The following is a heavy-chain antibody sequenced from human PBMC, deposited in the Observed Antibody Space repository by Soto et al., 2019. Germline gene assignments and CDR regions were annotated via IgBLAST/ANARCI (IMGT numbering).Heavy chain of an antibody. D-gene: IGHD1-26*01. Sequence: SQTLSLTCAITGDSVSSNSAGWSWVRQSPSRGLEWLGRTYYSSKWYYEYAVSVRGRITINPDTSKNQYSLQLNSVTPEDTAVYFCARGEQYSGRIFDYWGQGTLVNVSS. CDR3: ARGEQYSGRIFDY. CDR2: TYYSSKWYY. V-gene: IGHV6-1*01. J-gene: IGHJ4*01. CDR1: GDSVSSNSAG.